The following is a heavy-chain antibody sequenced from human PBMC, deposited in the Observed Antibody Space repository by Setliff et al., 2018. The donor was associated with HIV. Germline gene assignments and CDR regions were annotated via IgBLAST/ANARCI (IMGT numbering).Heavy chain of an antibody. CDR2: INHSGTT. CDR1: GPSFSGYY. CDR3: AAKPMIRGRPFAF. Sequence: PSETLSLTCAVYGPSFSGYYWNWIRQFPGKSLEWIGKINHSGTTNYSPSFKSRLNISVDVSKNQFSLRLASLSAADTAAYFCAAKPMIRGRPFAFWGQATLVTV. V-gene: IGHV4-34*01. D-gene: IGHD3-10*01. J-gene: IGHJ4*02.